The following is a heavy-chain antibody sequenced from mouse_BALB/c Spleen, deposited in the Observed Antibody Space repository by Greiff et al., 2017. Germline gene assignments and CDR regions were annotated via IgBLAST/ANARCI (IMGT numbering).Heavy chain of an antibody. CDR1: GYTLTSYW. CDR2: IFPGTGTT. D-gene: IGHD2-3*01. Sequence: QVQLQQSGAELVTPGASVKMSCKPSGYTLTSYWIQWVQQRPGQGLGWIGEIFPGTGTTYYTEKFKGKATLTIDTSSITAYMQRSSLTAEDSAVCFCARGGRWYYFDCWGQGTTLTVSS. V-gene: IGHV1S132*01. CDR3: ARGGRWYYFDC. J-gene: IGHJ2*01.